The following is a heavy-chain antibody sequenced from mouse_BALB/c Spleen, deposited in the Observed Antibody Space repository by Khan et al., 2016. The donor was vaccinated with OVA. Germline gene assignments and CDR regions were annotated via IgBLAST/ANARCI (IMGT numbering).Heavy chain of an antibody. CDR3: ARGYGPDY. V-gene: IGHV5-6-5*01. CDR1: GFTFSSYA. CDR2: ISSGGST. D-gene: IGHD1-2*01. Sequence: EVELVESGGGLAKPGGSLKLSCAASGFTFSSYAMSWVRQTPEKRLEWVASISSGGSTYYPDSVKGRFTINRDNARNILYLQMSSLRSEDTAMYYCARGYGPDYWGQGTTLTVSS. J-gene: IGHJ2*01.